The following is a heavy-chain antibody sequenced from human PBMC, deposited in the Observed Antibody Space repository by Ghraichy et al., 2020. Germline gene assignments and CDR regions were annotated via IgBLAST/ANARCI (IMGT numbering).Heavy chain of an antibody. CDR1: GYTFTSYY. CDR3: ARDLAKYCSSTRCYYYYYGMDV. D-gene: IGHD2-2*01. Sequence: ASVKVSCKASGYTFTSYYMHWVRQAPGQGLEWMGIINPSGGSTSYAQKFQGRVTMTRDTSTSTVYMELSSLRSEDTAVYYCARDLAKYCSSTRCYYYYYGMDVWGQGTTVTVSS. V-gene: IGHV1-46*01. J-gene: IGHJ6*02. CDR2: INPSGGST.